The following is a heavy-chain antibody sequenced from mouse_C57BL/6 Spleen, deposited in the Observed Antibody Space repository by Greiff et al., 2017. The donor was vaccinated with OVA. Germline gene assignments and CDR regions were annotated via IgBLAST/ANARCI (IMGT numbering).Heavy chain of an antibody. CDR2: IYPSDSET. CDR1: GYTFTSYW. D-gene: IGHD2-2*01. V-gene: IGHV1-61*01. Sequence: QVQLKQPGAELVRPGSSVKLSCKASGYTFTSYWMDWVKQRPGQGLEWIGNIYPSDSETHYNQKFKDKATLTVDKSSSTAYMQLSSLTSEDSAVYYCARRVGYYFDYWGQGTTLTVSS. J-gene: IGHJ2*01. CDR3: ARRVGYYFDY.